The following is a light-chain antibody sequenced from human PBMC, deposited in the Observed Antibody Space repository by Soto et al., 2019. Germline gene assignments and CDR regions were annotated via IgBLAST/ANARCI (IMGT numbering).Light chain of an antibody. J-gene: IGKJ2*01. V-gene: IGKV1-5*01. CDR3: QQYNSYSLYT. Sequence: DIQMTQSPSTLSASVGDTVTITCRASESIDNWLAWYQQKPGKAPKLLIFAASTLVRGGPSRFSGRGSGTEFTLTISSLQADDYATFYCQQYNSYSLYTFGQGTKVDIK. CDR2: AAS. CDR1: ESIDNW.